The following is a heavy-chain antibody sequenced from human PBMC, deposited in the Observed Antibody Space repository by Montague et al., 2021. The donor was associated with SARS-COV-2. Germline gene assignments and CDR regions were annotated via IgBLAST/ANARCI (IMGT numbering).Heavy chain of an antibody. CDR2: ITYGGIDK. V-gene: IGHV3-30*04. Sequence: SLRLSCAASGFIFSHFAFHWVRQAPGKGLEWVAIITYGGIDKFYADSVKGRFTISRDNSKNTLYLRLNSLTPEDTAVYYCARDRVPPDYGGAFDLWGRGTLVTVSS. J-gene: IGHJ3*01. CDR3: ARDRVPPDYGGAFDL. D-gene: IGHD4/OR15-4a*01. CDR1: GFIFSHFA.